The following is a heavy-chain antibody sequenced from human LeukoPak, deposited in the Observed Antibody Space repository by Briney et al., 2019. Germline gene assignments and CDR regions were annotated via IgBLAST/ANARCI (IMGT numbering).Heavy chain of an antibody. V-gene: IGHV1-46*01. CDR1: GYTFTYYY. J-gene: IGHJ4*02. CDR2: INPGGDAT. Sequence: ASVKVSCKASGYTFTYYYLHWVRQAPGQGLEWVGIINPGGDATTYAQKLQDRVIVTRDSSTGTVYMELSNLRSEDTAVYYCVIGVFRSTWNYWGQGALVTVSS. D-gene: IGHD2-8*01. CDR3: VIGVFRSTWNY.